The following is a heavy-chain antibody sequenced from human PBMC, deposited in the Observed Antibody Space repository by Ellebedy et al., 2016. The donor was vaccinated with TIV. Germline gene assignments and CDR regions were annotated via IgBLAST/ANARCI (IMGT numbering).Heavy chain of an antibody. D-gene: IGHD3-10*01. Sequence: SGPTLVKPTQTLTLTCTFSGFSLTTSGVGVGWIRQPPGKALEWLALIYWDDDKRYSPYLKSRLTITTDTHKNQVVLTMTNMDPVDTATYYCAHRGVTMLRGVMGNNWFDPWGQGTLVTVSS. CDR3: AHRGVTMLRGVMGNNWFDP. CDR2: IYWDDDK. CDR1: GFSLTTSGVG. V-gene: IGHV2-5*02. J-gene: IGHJ5*02.